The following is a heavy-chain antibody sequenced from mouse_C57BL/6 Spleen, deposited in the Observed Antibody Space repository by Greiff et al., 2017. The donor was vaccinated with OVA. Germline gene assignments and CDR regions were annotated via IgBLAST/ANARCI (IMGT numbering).Heavy chain of an antibody. CDR2: IYPGDGDT. J-gene: IGHJ2*01. CDR3: AREGRLLRFFDY. CDR1: GYAFSSYW. Sequence: QVQLQQSGAELVKPGASVKISCKASGYAFSSYWMNWVKQRPGKGLEWIGQIYPGDGDTNYNGKFKGKATLTADKSSSTAYMQLSSLTSEDSAVYFCAREGRLLRFFDYWGQGTTHTVSS. D-gene: IGHD1-1*01. V-gene: IGHV1-80*01.